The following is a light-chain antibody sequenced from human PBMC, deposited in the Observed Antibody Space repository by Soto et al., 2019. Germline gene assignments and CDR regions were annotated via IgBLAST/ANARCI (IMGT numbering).Light chain of an antibody. CDR2: AAS. V-gene: IGKV3-20*01. CDR1: QSVSSSY. Sequence: ETVLTQSPGTLSLSPGERATLSCRASQSVSSSYLAWYQQKPGQAPRLLIYAASNRAPGIPDRFSGSGSGTDFTLTISILGSEDLALYYCQQYGSSRWTFGQGSKVEVK. CDR3: QQYGSSRWT. J-gene: IGKJ1*01.